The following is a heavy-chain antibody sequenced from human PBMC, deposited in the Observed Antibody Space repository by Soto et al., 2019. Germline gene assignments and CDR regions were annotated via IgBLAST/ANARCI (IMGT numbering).Heavy chain of an antibody. CDR2: INPSGGST. CDR3: AREEYCSGGSCYPGRYYYGMDV. J-gene: IGHJ6*02. Sequence: ASVKVSCKASGYTFTSYYMHWVRQAPGQGLEWMGIINPSGGSTSYAQKFQGRVTMTRDTSTSTVYMELSSLRSEDTAVYYCAREEYCSGGSCYPGRYYYGMDVRGQGTTVTVSS. CDR1: GYTFTSYY. V-gene: IGHV1-46*01. D-gene: IGHD2-15*01.